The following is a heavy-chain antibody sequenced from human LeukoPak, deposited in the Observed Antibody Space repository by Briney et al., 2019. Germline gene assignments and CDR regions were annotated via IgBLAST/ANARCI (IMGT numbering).Heavy chain of an antibody. J-gene: IGHJ4*02. D-gene: IGHD3-3*01. CDR1: GYSISSGYY. Sequence: SETLSLTCTVSGYSISSGYYWGWIRQPPGKGLEWIGSIYHSGSTYYNPSLKGRVTISVDTSKNQFSLKLSSVTAADTAVYYCARTYYDFWSGYYEDYWGQGTLVTVSS. CDR2: IYHSGST. V-gene: IGHV4-38-2*02. CDR3: ARTYYDFWSGYYEDY.